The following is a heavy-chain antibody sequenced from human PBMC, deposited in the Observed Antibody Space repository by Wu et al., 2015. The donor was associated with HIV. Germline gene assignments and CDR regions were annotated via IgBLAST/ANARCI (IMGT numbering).Heavy chain of an antibody. CDR2: INPNSGGT. J-gene: IGHJ4*02. CDR1: GYTFTGYY. V-gene: IGHV1-2*02. D-gene: IGHD3-22*01. Sequence: QVQLVQSGAEVKKPGASVKVSCKASGYTFTGYYMHWVRQAPGQGLEWMGWINPNSGGTNYAQKFQGRVTMTRDTSISTAYMELSRLRSDDTAVYYCARGRYYDSSGRYYFDYWGQGTLVTVSS. CDR3: ARGRYYDSSGRYYFDY.